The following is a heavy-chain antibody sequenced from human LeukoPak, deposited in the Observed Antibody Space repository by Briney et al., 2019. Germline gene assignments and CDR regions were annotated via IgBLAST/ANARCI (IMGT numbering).Heavy chain of an antibody. V-gene: IGHV4-34*01. CDR2: INHSGST. CDR1: GGSFSGYY. D-gene: IGHD3-3*01. J-gene: IGHJ6*02. CDR3: AREKIRFLEWLPYYYYGMDV. Sequence: SETLSLTCAVYGGSFSGYYWSWIRQPPGKGLEWIGEINHSGSTNYNPSLKSRVTISVDTSKNHFSLKLSSVPAADTAVYYCAREKIRFLEWLPYYYYGMDVWGQGTTVTVSS.